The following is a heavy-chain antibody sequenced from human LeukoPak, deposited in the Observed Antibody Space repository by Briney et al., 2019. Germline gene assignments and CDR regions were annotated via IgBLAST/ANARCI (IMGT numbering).Heavy chain of an antibody. Sequence: GGSLRLSCAASGFTFSSYSMNWVRQSPGKGLEWVSYISSSNTTIYYADSVKGRFTISRDNAKNSLYLQMNSLRAEDTAVYYCAREGVGASDSFDYWGQGTLVTVSS. CDR3: AREGVGASDSFDY. CDR1: GFTFSSYS. V-gene: IGHV3-48*04. J-gene: IGHJ4*02. D-gene: IGHD1-26*01. CDR2: ISSSNTTI.